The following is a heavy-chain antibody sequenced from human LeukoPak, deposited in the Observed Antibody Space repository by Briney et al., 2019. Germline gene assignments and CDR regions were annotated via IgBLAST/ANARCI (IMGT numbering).Heavy chain of an antibody. J-gene: IGHJ4*02. Sequence: GGSLRLSCAASGFTFSSYSMNWVRQAPGKGLEWVSSISSSSSYIYYADSVKGRFTISRDNAKNSLYLQMNSLGAEDTAVYYCAREGHDSSGYYSSFYFDYWGQGTLVTVSS. CDR1: GFTFSSYS. V-gene: IGHV3-21*01. CDR2: ISSSSSYI. CDR3: AREGHDSSGYYSSFYFDY. D-gene: IGHD3-22*01.